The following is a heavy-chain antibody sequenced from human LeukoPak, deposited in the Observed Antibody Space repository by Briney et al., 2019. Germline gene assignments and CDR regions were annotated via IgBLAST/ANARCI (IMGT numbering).Heavy chain of an antibody. J-gene: IGHJ4*02. CDR2: ISAYNGNT. CDR3: ARDAIGVAGLTIDY. D-gene: IGHD2-8*01. CDR1: GYTFTSYG. Sequence: ASVKVSCTASGYTFTSYGISWVRQAPGQGLEWMGWISAYNGNTNYAQKLQGRVTMTTDTSTSTAYMELRSLRSDDTAVYYCARDAIGVAGLTIDYWGQGTLVTVSS. V-gene: IGHV1-18*01.